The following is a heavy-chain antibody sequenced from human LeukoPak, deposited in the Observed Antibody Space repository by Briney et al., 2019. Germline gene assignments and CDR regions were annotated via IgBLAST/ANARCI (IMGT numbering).Heavy chain of an antibody. V-gene: IGHV3-48*03. CDR2: ISSSGSAI. Sequence: PGGSLRLSSVPSAFSSTSYETNWVRQAPGKGLEWVSYISSSGSAIYYADSVKGRFTISRDSAKNSLSLQMNGLRAEDTAVYYCARMHGELDYWGQGTLVTVSS. CDR3: ARMHGELDY. J-gene: IGHJ4*02. CDR1: AFSSTSYE. D-gene: IGHD1-26*01.